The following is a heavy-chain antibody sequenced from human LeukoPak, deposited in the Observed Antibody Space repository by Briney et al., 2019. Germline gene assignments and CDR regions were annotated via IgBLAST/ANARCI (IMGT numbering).Heavy chain of an antibody. Sequence: SETLSLTCAVSGYSISSGYYWGWIRQPPGKGLEWIGSIYHSGSTYYNPSLKSRVTISVDTSKNQFSLKLSSVTAADTAVYYCARDERYSYGYGVAYWGQGTLVTVSS. D-gene: IGHD5-18*01. CDR2: IYHSGST. J-gene: IGHJ4*02. V-gene: IGHV4-38-2*02. CDR3: ARDERYSYGYGVAY. CDR1: GYSISSGYY.